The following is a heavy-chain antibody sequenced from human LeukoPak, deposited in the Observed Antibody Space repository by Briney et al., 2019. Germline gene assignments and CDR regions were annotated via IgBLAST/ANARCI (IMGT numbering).Heavy chain of an antibody. D-gene: IGHD2-2*01. CDR2: IYYSGST. J-gene: IGHJ5*02. CDR1: GGSISSGDYY. CDR3: ARCSTSRRRFNRFDP. V-gene: IGHV4-30-4*08. Sequence: SQTLSLTCTVSGGSISSGDYYWSWIRQPPGKGLEWIGYIYYSGSTYYNPSLKSRVTISVDTSKNQFSLKLSSVTAADTAVYYCARCSTSRRRFNRFDPWGQGTLVTVSS.